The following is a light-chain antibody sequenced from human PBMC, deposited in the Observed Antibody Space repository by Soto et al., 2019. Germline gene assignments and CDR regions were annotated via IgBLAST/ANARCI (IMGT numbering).Light chain of an antibody. V-gene: IGLV1-44*01. CDR1: SSNIGSNT. Sequence: QSVLTQPPSASGTPGQRVTISCSGSSSNIGSNTVNWYQQVPGTAPKLLIYSNNYRPSGVPDRFSGSKSGTSASLAISGLQSEDEADYYCAAWDDSLNGVVFGGGTKVTVL. CDR3: AAWDDSLNGVV. J-gene: IGLJ2*01. CDR2: SNN.